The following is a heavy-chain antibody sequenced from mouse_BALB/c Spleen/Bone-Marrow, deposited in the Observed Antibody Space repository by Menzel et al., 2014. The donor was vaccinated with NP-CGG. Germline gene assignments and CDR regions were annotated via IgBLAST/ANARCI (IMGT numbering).Heavy chain of an antibody. D-gene: IGHD1-1*01. CDR1: GFTFSSFG. V-gene: IGHV5-17*02. Sequence: EVQREESRGGLVQPGGSRKLSCAASGFTFSSFGMHWVRQAPEKGLEWVAYISSGSSTVYYADKVMGRFTISRDNPKNTLFLQMTSLRSEDTAMYYCARSGSSSGYFDYWGQGTTLTVSS. J-gene: IGHJ2*01. CDR3: ARSGSSSGYFDY. CDR2: ISSGSSTV.